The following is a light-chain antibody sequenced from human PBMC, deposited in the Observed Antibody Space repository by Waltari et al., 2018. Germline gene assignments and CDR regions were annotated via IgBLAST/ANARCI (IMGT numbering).Light chain of an antibody. Sequence: QSPLPQPASVSGSPGQPTTISCPGTTSDVGGNNLVSWYKQHQAKAPKLIIYEGNKWPSGVPHRFAGSKSGNTASRTISGLQAEDEADYYCCSFAGSTTWVFGGGTTLTVL. V-gene: IGLV2-23*01. CDR1: TSDVGGNNL. CDR3: CSFAGSTTWV. CDR2: EGN. J-gene: IGLJ3*02.